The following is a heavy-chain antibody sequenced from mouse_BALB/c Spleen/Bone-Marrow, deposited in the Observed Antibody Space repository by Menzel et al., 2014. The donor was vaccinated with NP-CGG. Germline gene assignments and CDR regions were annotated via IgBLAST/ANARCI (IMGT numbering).Heavy chain of an antibody. V-gene: IGHV1-4*01. CDR1: GYTFTSYT. J-gene: IGHJ2*01. Sequence: VKLQESGAELARPGASVKMSCKASGYTFTSYTMHWVKQRPGQGLEWIGYINPSSGYTNYNQKFKDKAILTADKSSSTACMQLSSLTSEDSAVYYCARRDYFDYWGQGTTLTVSS. CDR3: ARRDYFDY. CDR2: INPSSGYT.